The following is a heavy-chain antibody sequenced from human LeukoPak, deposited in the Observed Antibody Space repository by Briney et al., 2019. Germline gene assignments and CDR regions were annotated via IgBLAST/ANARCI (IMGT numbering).Heavy chain of an antibody. CDR1: GFTFSSYA. Sequence: PGGSLRLSCAASGFTFSSYAMSWVRQAPGKGLEWVSATSGSGGSTYYADSVKGRFTISRDNSKNTLYLQMNSLRAEDTAVYYCAKEGYMVRGVGRPYYFDYWGQGTLVTVSS. CDR3: AKEGYMVRGVGRPYYFDY. CDR2: TSGSGGST. D-gene: IGHD3-10*01. V-gene: IGHV3-23*01. J-gene: IGHJ4*02.